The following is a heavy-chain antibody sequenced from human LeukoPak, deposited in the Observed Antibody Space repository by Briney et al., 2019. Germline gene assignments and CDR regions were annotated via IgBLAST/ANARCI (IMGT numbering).Heavy chain of an antibody. CDR1: GFTFSSYA. V-gene: IGHV3-48*01. CDR3: ARDTISGWYGGYFQH. J-gene: IGHJ1*01. CDR2: ISSSSSTI. D-gene: IGHD6-19*01. Sequence: PGVSLRLSCAASGFTFSSYAMHWVRQAPGKGLEWVSYISSSSSTIYYADSVKGRFTISRDNAKNSLYLQMNSLRAEDTAVYYCARDTISGWYGGYFQHWGQGTLVTVSS.